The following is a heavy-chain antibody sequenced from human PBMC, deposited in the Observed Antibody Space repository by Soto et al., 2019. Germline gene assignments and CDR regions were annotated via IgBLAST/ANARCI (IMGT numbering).Heavy chain of an antibody. CDR1: GGSISTSSYY. V-gene: IGHV4-39*01. D-gene: IGHD6-19*01. J-gene: IGHJ4*02. Sequence: QLQLQESGPGLVKPSETLSLTCTVSGGSISTSSYYWGWIRQPPGKGMEWIGSIYYSGSTYYNPSLKSRVTISVDTSKNQFSLKLSSVTAADTAVYYCARGVSSGWSSSFGYWGQGILVTVSS. CDR3: ARGVSSGWSSSFGY. CDR2: IYYSGST.